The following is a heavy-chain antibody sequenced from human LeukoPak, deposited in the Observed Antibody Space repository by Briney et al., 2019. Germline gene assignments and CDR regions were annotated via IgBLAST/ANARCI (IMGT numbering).Heavy chain of an antibody. CDR2: ISSSGSTI. CDR1: GFTLSDYY. CDR3: ARDRLNIVVLPAAIPIDY. J-gene: IGHJ4*02. D-gene: IGHD2-2*02. V-gene: IGHV3-11*04. Sequence: KPGRSLRLSCTAPGFTLSDYYMSGIGKSPGKGLGGFASISSSGSTIYYADSVKGRFTIPRDNAKNSLYLQMNSLRAEDTAVYYCARDRLNIVVLPAAIPIDYWGQGTLLTVSS.